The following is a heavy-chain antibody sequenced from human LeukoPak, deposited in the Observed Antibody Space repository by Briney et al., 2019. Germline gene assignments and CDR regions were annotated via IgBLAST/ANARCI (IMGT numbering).Heavy chain of an antibody. CDR1: GYTLTSYG. CDR2: ISAYNGNT. Sequence: ASVKVSCKASGYTLTSYGISWVRQAPGQGLEWMGWISAYNGNTNYAQKLQGRVTMTTDTSTSTAYMELRSLRSDDTAVYYCARGTAVAGTQSAMDHFDYWGQGTLVTVSS. J-gene: IGHJ4*02. D-gene: IGHD6-19*01. CDR3: ARGTAVAGTQSAMDHFDY. V-gene: IGHV1-18*01.